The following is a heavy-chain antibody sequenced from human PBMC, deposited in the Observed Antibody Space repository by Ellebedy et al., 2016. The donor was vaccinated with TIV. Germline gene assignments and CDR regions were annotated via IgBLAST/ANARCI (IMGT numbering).Heavy chain of an antibody. CDR1: GFTFSNFE. J-gene: IGHJ4*02. CDR3: ARGDVVYYYGSGSYSNYFDY. CDR2: ISSSGTTM. Sequence: GESLKISCAASGFTFSNFEMNWVRQAPGKGLEWVSYISSSGTTMYYADSVKGRFTISRDNAKNSLCLQMNSLRAEDTAVYYCARGDVVYYYGSGSYSNYFDYWGLGTLVTVSS. D-gene: IGHD3-10*01. V-gene: IGHV3-48*03.